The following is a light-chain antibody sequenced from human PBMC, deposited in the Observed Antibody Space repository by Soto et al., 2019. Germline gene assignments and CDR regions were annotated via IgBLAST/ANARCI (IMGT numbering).Light chain of an antibody. Sequence: DIQMTQSPSSLSASVGDRVTITCRASQGIRDALGWYQQKPGKAPKRLIYAASSLQSRVPSRFSGSGSGTEFTLTISSLQPEEFATYYCLQHNSYPQTFGQGTKVEIK. CDR3: LQHNSYPQT. CDR1: QGIRDA. CDR2: AAS. V-gene: IGKV1-17*01. J-gene: IGKJ1*01.